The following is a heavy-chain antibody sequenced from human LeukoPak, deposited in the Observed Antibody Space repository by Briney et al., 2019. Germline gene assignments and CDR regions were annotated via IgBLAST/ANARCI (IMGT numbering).Heavy chain of an antibody. V-gene: IGHV3-30-3*01. D-gene: IGHD4-17*01. CDR2: ISYDGSNK. CDR1: GFTFSSYA. CDR3: ARDYGDYNY. Sequence: GGSLRLSCAASGFTFSSYAMHWVRQAPGKGLEWVAVISYDGSNKYYADSVKGRFTISRDNSKNTLYLQMNSLRAEDTAVYYCARDYGDYNYWGQGTLVSVSS. J-gene: IGHJ4*02.